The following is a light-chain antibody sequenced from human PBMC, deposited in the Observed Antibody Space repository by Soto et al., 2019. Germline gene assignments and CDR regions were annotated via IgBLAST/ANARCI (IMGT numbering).Light chain of an antibody. V-gene: IGKV3-20*01. J-gene: IGKJ1*01. CDR3: QQYNNWWT. Sequence: EIVFTQSPGTLSLSPGERATLSCRASQSVSSSYLAWYQQKPGQAPRLLIYGASSRATGIPDRFSGSGSGTDFTLTISSLEPEDFAVYYCQQYNNWWTFGQGTKVDIK. CDR2: GAS. CDR1: QSVSSSY.